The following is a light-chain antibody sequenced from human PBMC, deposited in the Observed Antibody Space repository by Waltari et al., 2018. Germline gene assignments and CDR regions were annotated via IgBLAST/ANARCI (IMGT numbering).Light chain of an antibody. Sequence: AIQMTQSPSSLSASVGDRVTITCRARQGIGNDLGWYQQKPGKAPKLLIYAASSLQSGVPSRFSGSASGTDFTLTISSLQPEDFATYYCLQDYTYPYTFGQGTKLEIK. CDR3: LQDYTYPYT. CDR1: QGIGND. J-gene: IGKJ2*01. CDR2: AAS. V-gene: IGKV1-6*01.